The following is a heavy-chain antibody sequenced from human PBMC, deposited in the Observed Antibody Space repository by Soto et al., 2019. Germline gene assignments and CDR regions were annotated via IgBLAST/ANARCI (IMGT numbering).Heavy chain of an antibody. V-gene: IGHV4-39*01. Sequence: PSETLSLTCTVSGVSITSGTYYWGWIRQPPGKGLEWIGTIYYTGSTYYDPSLKSRVTISVDTSKNQFSLKLTSVTAADTAVYYFSLSSGKLLWFGEPFSGSAFDPWGQGTLVAVSP. CDR2: IYYTGST. CDR1: GVSITSGTYY. J-gene: IGHJ5*02. CDR3: SLSSGKLLWFGEPFSGSAFDP. D-gene: IGHD3-10*01.